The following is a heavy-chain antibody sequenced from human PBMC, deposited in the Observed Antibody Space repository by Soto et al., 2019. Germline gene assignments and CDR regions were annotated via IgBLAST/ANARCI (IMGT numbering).Heavy chain of an antibody. V-gene: IGHV3-30*03. CDR3: ARVRPGNYRDY. J-gene: IGHJ4*02. CDR1: GFIFRSYG. Sequence: GGSLRLSCAASGFIFRSYGMYRIRQAPGKGLEWVAIISYDGSTEYYADSVKGRFTISRDNSKNTLSLQMNTLTTEDTAVYFCARVRPGNYRDYWGQGTLVTVSS. D-gene: IGHD3-10*01. CDR2: ISYDGSTE.